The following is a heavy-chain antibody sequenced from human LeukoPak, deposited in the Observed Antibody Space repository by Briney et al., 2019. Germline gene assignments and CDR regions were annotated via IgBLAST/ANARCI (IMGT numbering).Heavy chain of an antibody. J-gene: IGHJ4*02. CDR1: GFTVSSNY. D-gene: IGHD6-13*01. V-gene: IGHV3-66*01. CDR2: IYSGGST. CDR3: LAAAGTIG. Sequence: QAGGSLRLSCAASGFTVSSNYMSWVRQAPGKGLEWVSVIYSGGSTNYADSVKGRFTISRDNTKNTLYLQMNSLRAEDTAVYFCLAAAGTIGWGQGTLVTVSS.